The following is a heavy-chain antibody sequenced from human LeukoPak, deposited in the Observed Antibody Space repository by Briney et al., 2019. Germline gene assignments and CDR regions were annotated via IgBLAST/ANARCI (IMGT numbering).Heavy chain of an antibody. V-gene: IGHV1-24*01. CDR2: FDPEDGET. D-gene: IGHD4-17*01. J-gene: IGHJ3*02. Sequence: GASVKVSCEVSGYTLTELSMHWVRQTPGNGRVWRGGFDPEDGETIYAQKFQGRVTMTEDTSTDAAYMELSSLRPEDTAVYYCATLYGDYVADAFDIWGQGTMVTVSS. CDR1: GYTLTELS. CDR3: ATLYGDYVADAFDI.